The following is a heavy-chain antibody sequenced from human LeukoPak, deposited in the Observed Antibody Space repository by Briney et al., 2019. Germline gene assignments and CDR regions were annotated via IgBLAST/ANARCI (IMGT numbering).Heavy chain of an antibody. CDR1: GYSIRIGYY. CDR3: ARHYYYDSSGYYWYFDL. Sequence: SETLSLTCTVSGYSIRIGYYWGWIRQPPGKGLEWIGSIYYSGSTYYNPSLKSRVTISVDTSKNQFSLKLSSVTAADTAVYYCARHYYYDSSGYYWYFDLWGRGTLVTVSS. CDR2: IYYSGST. V-gene: IGHV4-38-2*02. J-gene: IGHJ2*01. D-gene: IGHD3-22*01.